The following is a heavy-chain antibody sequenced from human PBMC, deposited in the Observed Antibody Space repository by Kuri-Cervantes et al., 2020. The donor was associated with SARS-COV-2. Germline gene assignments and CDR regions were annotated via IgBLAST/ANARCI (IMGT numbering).Heavy chain of an antibody. V-gene: IGHV3-48*01. CDR3: AKDRDCSGGSCYDYYYYGMDV. CDR2: ISSSSSTI. J-gene: IGHJ6*02. Sequence: GGSLRLSCAASGFTFSSYSMNWVRQAPGKGLEWVSYISSSSSTIYYADSVKGRFTISRDNSKNTLYLQMNSLRAEDTAVYYCAKDRDCSGGSCYDYYYYGMDVWGQGTTVTVSS. CDR1: GFTFSSYS. D-gene: IGHD2-15*01.